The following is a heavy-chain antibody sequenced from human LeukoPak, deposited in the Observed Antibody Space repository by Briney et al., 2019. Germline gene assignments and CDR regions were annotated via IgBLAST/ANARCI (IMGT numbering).Heavy chain of an antibody. Sequence: SVKVSCKASGGTFSSYAISWVRQAPGQGLEWMGRIIPILGIANYAKKFQGRVTITADKSTSTAYMELSSLRSEDTAVYYCAAQVVVAATGRGRPGGQFDYWGQGTLVTVSS. D-gene: IGHD2-15*01. V-gene: IGHV1-69*04. CDR3: AAQVVVAATGRGRPGGQFDY. CDR1: GGTFSSYA. CDR2: IIPILGIA. J-gene: IGHJ4*02.